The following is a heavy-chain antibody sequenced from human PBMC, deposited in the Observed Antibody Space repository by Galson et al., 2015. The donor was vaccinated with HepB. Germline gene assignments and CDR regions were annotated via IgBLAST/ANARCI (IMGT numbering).Heavy chain of an antibody. CDR2: INPNSGGT. D-gene: IGHD2-15*01. CDR3: ARASVGRGDCFDP. V-gene: IGHV1-2*02. CDR1: GYTFTGYY. Sequence: SVKVSCKASGYTFTGYYMHWVRQAPGQGLEWMGWINPNSGGTNYAQKFQGRVTMTRDTSISTAYMELSRLRSDDTAVYYCARASVGRGDCFDPWGQGTLVTVSS. J-gene: IGHJ5*02.